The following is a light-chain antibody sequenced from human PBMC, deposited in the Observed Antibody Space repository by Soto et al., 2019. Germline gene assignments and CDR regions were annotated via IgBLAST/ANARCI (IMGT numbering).Light chain of an antibody. Sequence: QSVLTQPPSVSGAPGQRVTISCSGSSSNIGAEYDVHWYQQLPGTAPKVLIYGNSNRPSGVPDRFSGSKSGTSASLAITGLQAADEADYYCQSYDISLNAWVFGGGTK. V-gene: IGLV1-40*01. CDR3: QSYDISLNAWV. J-gene: IGLJ3*02. CDR1: SSNIGAEYD. CDR2: GNS.